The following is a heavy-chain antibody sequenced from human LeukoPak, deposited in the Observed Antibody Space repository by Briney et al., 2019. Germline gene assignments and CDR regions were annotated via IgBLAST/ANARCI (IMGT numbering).Heavy chain of an antibody. J-gene: IGHJ4*02. Sequence: PSETLTLTCAVYGGSFSGYYWSWIRQPPGKGLEWIGEINHSGSTNYNPSLKSRVTISVDTSKNQFSLKVSSVTAADTAVYYCARVLYGDRTGPGGYWGQGTLVTVSS. V-gene: IGHV4-34*01. CDR2: INHSGST. D-gene: IGHD4-17*01. CDR1: GGSFSGYY. CDR3: ARVLYGDRTGPGGY.